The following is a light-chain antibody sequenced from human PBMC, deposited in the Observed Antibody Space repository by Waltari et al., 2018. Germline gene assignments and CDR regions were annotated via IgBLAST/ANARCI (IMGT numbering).Light chain of an antibody. CDR1: SSNIGSTT. J-gene: IGLJ2*01. Sequence: QSVLTQPPSASGTPGQRGTLSCSGSSSNIGSTTVNWYQQLPGTAPKLLIYSNNQRPSGVPDRSSGSNSGASASVAISGLQSEDEADYYCAAWDDSLTGPLGGGTKLNFL. CDR3: AAWDDSLTGP. V-gene: IGLV1-44*01. CDR2: SNN.